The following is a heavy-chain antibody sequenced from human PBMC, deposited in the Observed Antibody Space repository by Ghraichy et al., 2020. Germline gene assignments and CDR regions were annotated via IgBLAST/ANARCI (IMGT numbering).Heavy chain of an antibody. CDR3: AKHPAVGSYYYMDV. CDR2: LSGSGVST. J-gene: IGHJ6*03. D-gene: IGHD3-10*01. Sequence: GESLNISCAASGFTFSSYAMSWVRQAPGKGLKCVSALSGSGVSTYYADSVKGRFTISRDNAKNTLFLQMSSLRAEETAIYYCAKHPAVGSYYYMDVWGKGTTVTVSS. V-gene: IGHV3-23*01. CDR1: GFTFSSYA.